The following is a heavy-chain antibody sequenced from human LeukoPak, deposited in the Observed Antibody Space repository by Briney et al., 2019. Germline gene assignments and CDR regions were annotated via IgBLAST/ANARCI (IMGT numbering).Heavy chain of an antibody. V-gene: IGHV1-69*04. CDR3: ARAGIASNWFDP. J-gene: IGHJ5*02. D-gene: IGHD6-13*01. CDR2: IIPILGIA. Sequence: SVKVSCKASGGTFSSYAISWVRQAPGQGLEWMGRIIPILGIANYAQKFQGRVTITADKSTSTAYMELSSLRSEDTAVYYCARAGIASNWFDPWGQGTLVTVSS. CDR1: GGTFSSYA.